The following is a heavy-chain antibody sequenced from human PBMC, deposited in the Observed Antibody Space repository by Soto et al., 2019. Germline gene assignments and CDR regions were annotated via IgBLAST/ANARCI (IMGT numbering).Heavy chain of an antibody. J-gene: IGHJ4*02. CDR2: IFSSGGT. Sequence: QVQLQESGPGLVKSSETLSLTCSVFGGSINNDYWSWIRQTPGKGLEWIGYIFSSGGTNYNPSLRSRVTISIDASESQFSLKLTSVTTADTAMYYCTRVRGIKLMTFYSDYWSQGTLVTVSS. V-gene: IGHV4-59*01. D-gene: IGHD3-10*01. CDR3: TRVRGIKLMTFYSDY. CDR1: GGSINNDY.